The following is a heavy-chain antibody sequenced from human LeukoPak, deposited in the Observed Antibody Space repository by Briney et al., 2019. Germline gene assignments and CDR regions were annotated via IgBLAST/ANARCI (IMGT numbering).Heavy chain of an antibody. Sequence: ASVKVSCKASGYTFTGYYMRWVRQAPGQGLEWMGWINPNSGGTNYAQKFQGRVTMTRDTSISTAYMELSRVRSGDTAVYYCARPRMSRRIAVYDIDYWGQGTLVTVSS. CDR1: GYTFTGYY. V-gene: IGHV1-2*02. CDR2: INPNSGGT. D-gene: IGHD6-19*01. CDR3: ARPRMSRRIAVYDIDY. J-gene: IGHJ4*02.